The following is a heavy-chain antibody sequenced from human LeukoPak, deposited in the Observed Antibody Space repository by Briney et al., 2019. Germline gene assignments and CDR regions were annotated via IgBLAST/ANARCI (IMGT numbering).Heavy chain of an antibody. V-gene: IGHV3-21*04. CDR2: ISSSSSYI. J-gene: IGHJ4*02. CDR3: ARVRAYDSSGYVLAY. Sequence: PGGSLRLSCAASGFTFSSYSMNWVRQAPGKGLEWVPSISSSSSYIYYADSVKGRFTISRDNAKNSLYLQMNSLRAEDTAVYYCARVRAYDSSGYVLAYWGQGTLVTVSS. CDR1: GFTFSSYS. D-gene: IGHD3-22*01.